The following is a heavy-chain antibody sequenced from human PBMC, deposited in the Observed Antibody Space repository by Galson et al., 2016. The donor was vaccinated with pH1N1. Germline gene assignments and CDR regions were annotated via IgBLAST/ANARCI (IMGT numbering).Heavy chain of an antibody. CDR3: ARATFCGGDRSSGEGH. Sequence: SVKVSCKASGDTFSNYAISWVRQTPGHGLEWMGGIIPVLDIRNYARKFQDRLTIIADVSTSTAYMQLSSLTSEDTAVYYCARATFCGGDRSSGEGHWGQGTLITVSS. CDR2: IIPVLDIR. CDR1: GDTFSNYA. J-gene: IGHJ4*02. V-gene: IGHV1-69*10. D-gene: IGHD2-21*02.